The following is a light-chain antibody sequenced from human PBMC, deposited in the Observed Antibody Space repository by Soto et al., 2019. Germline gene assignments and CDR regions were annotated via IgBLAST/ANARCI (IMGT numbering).Light chain of an antibody. CDR2: RNN. J-gene: IGLJ1*01. Sequence: QSVLTQPRSVSGSPGQSVTISCTGTSSDVGGYNYVSWYQHHPGKAPKLLIFRNNQRPSGVPDRFSDSKSGTSASLAISGLRSEDEADYYCAAWDDSLSVYVFGTGTKVTVL. CDR3: AAWDDSLSVYV. CDR1: SSDVGGYNY. V-gene: IGLV2-11*01.